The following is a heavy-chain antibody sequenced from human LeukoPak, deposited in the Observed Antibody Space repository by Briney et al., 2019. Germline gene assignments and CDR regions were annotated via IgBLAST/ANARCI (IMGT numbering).Heavy chain of an antibody. CDR1: GFTFSSYS. D-gene: IGHD3-22*01. J-gene: IGHJ5*02. Sequence: PGGSLRLSCAASGFTFSSYSMNWVRQAPGKGLEWVSSISSSSSYIYYADSVKGRFTISRDNAKNSLYLQMNSLRAEDTAVYYCARALYYDKPNTVWFDPWGQGTLVTVSS. V-gene: IGHV3-21*01. CDR2: ISSSSSYI. CDR3: ARALYYDKPNTVWFDP.